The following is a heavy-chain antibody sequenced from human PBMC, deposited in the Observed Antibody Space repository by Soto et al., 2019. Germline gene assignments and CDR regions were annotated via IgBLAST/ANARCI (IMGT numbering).Heavy chain of an antibody. J-gene: IGHJ4*02. CDR1: GFTFSSYS. CDR3: ARDYSSYGAFDY. D-gene: IGHD5-18*01. V-gene: IGHV3-48*01. CDR2: ISSSSSTI. Sequence: GGSLRLSCAASGFTFSSYSMNWVRQAPGKGLEWVSYISSSSSTIYYADSVKGRFTISRDNAKNSLYLQMNSLRAVYTAVYDCARDYSSYGAFDYWGQGTLVTVS.